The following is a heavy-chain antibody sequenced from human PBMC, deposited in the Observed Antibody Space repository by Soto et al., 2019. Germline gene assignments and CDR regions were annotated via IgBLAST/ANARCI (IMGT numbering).Heavy chain of an antibody. J-gene: IGHJ6*02. V-gene: IGHV5-51*01. CDR3: ARHGGYCSRGSCYSGYYYYGMDV. CDR2: MYGGDCDT. CDR1: AYSFTRYW. Sequence: PGESVTISCNASAYSFTRYWIVGVPQMPGKGVESMGIMYGGDCDTRYSPSFQGQVTISADKSISTACLQWRSLKASETAMYYCARHGGYCSRGSCYSGYYYYGMDVWGQGTTVTASS. D-gene: IGHD2-15*01.